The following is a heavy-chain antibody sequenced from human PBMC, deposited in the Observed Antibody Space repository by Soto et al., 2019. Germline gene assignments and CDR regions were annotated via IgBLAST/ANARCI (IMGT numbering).Heavy chain of an antibody. CDR3: ARDLEGPVIDY. CDR2: IIPILGIA. J-gene: IGHJ4*02. Sequence: QVQLVQSGAEVKKPGSSVKVSCKAPGGTFSSYTISWVRQAPGQGLEWMGRIIPILGIAKYAQKFQGRVTITAYKSTSTAYMERSSLRSEDTAVYYCARDLEGPVIDYWGQGTLVTVSS. CDR1: GGTFSSYT. V-gene: IGHV1-69*08.